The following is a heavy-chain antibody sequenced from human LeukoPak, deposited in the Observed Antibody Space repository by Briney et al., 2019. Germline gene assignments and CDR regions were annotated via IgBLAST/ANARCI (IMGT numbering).Heavy chain of an antibody. CDR1: GGSLSSYF. CDR3: ANLRRYDSSGNYSDY. D-gene: IGHD3-22*01. V-gene: IGHV4-59*08. J-gene: IGHJ4*02. Sequence: SETLSLTCTVSGGSLSSYFWNWIRQPPGKGLEWVGYIYYSGSTNYNPSLKSRVTISVDTSKNQFSLKLSSVTAADTAFYYCANLRRYDSSGNYSDYWGQGTLVTVSP. CDR2: IYYSGST.